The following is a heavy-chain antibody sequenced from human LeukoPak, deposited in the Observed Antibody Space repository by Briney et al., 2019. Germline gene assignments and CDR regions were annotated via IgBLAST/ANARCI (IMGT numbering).Heavy chain of an antibody. CDR1: GFTVSSNY. J-gene: IGHJ4*02. D-gene: IGHD3-10*01. Sequence: HPGGSLRLSRAASGFTVSSNYMSWVRQAPGKGLEWVSVIYSGGSTYYADSVKDRFTISRDKSKNTLYLQMNSLRAEDTAVYYCAREYYYGSGSYLDYWGQGTLVTVSS. V-gene: IGHV3-53*01. CDR3: AREYYYGSGSYLDY. CDR2: IYSGGST.